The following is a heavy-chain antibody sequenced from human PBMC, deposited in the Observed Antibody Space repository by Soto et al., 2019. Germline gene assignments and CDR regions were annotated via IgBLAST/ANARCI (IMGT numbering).Heavy chain of an antibody. Sequence: GGSLRLSCAASGFTFSSYGMHWVRQAPGKGLEWVAVISYDGSNKYYVDSVKGRFTISRDNAKNSLYLQMNSLRAEDTAVYYCAREGEVAYYDFWSGYSTYYFDYWGQGTLVTVSS. J-gene: IGHJ4*02. D-gene: IGHD3-3*01. V-gene: IGHV3-30*03. CDR1: GFTFSSYG. CDR3: AREGEVAYYDFWSGYSTYYFDY. CDR2: ISYDGSNK.